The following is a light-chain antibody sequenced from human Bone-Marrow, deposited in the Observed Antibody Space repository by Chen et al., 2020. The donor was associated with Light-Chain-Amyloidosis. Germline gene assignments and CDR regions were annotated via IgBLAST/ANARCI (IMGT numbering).Light chain of an antibody. CDR1: QRVSRGY. CDR2: SAT. J-gene: IGKJ3*01. V-gene: IGKV3-20*01. Sequence: EIALTQSPGTLSLSPGERAILSGRASQRVSRGYLAWYQPKPGQAPRLLLLSATRRATGIPDRFSGRGSGTDFTLTISRLEPEDFAVYYCQQYGGSPPAFSFGPGTKVDIK. CDR3: QQYGGSPPAFS.